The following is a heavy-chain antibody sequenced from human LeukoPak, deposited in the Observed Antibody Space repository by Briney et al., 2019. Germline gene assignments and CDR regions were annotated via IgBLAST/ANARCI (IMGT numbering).Heavy chain of an antibody. J-gene: IGHJ6*03. CDR2: ISPSGDST. CDR1: GVTLSRYA. D-gene: IGHD7-27*01. CDR3: VGKVYYYMDV. Sequence: GESLRLSCAASGVTLSRYAVNWVRQAPGRGLEWVSYISPSGDSTVYAESVKGQFTISRDNSKNMLYLQMDSLRAEDTAIYYCVGKVYYYMDVWGKGTTVTVSS. V-gene: IGHV3-23*01.